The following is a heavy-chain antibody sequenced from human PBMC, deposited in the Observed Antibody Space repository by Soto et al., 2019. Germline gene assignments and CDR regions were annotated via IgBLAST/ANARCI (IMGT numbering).Heavy chain of an antibody. CDR2: VIPLLDAS. J-gene: IGHJ6*03. Sequence: QVQLVQSGAEVKKPGSSVKISCTASGDTFNNRTFTWVRRAPRQRLEWMGRVIPLLDASNYAEKFQDRATLTGDKSTNTAYLELSGLKSEDWAIYYCASGKTQMTQDRMGFYYYMDVWGKGTTVTVSS. D-gene: IGHD2-15*01. CDR3: ASGKTQMTQDRMGFYYYMDV. CDR1: GDTFNNRT. V-gene: IGHV1-69*08.